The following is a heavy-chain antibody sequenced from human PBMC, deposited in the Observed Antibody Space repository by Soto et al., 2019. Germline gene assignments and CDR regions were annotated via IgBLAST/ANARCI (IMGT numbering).Heavy chain of an antibody. V-gene: IGHV1-69*13. J-gene: IGHJ5*02. CDR1: GGTFSSHA. Sequence: ASVKVSWKASGGTFSSHAFSWVRQAPGQGLEWMGDIIPFFDTADYAQKFQGRVTITADESTSTAYMELSSLRSEDTAVYYCASRRRYGSGSYYWFNYFDPWGQGTPVTVSS. CDR3: ASRRRYGSGSYYWFNYFDP. D-gene: IGHD3-10*01. CDR2: IIPFFDTA.